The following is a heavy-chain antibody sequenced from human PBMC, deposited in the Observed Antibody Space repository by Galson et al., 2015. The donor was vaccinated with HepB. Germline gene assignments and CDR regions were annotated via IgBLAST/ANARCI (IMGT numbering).Heavy chain of an antibody. J-gene: IGHJ4*02. CDR1: GFTFRSYG. CDR2: IWYDGSNK. CDR3: ARGFWSSSWYFDY. V-gene: IGHV3-33*01. D-gene: IGHD6-13*01. Sequence: SLRLSCAASGFTFRSYGMHWVRQAPGKGLEWVAVIWYDGSNKYYADSVKGRFTISRDNSKNTLYLQMNSLRAEDTAVYYCARGFWSSSWYFDYWGQGTLVTVSS.